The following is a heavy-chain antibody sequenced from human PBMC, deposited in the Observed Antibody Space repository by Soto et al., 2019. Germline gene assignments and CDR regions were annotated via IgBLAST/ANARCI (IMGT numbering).Heavy chain of an antibody. CDR1: GGSISSYY. V-gene: IGHV4-59*01. Sequence: KTSETLSLTCTVSGGSISSYYWSWIRQPPGKGLEWIGYISYIGSTNYNPSLKSRVTISVDTSKNQFSLKLSSVTAADTAVYYCARILTGYSPFDYWGQGALVTVSS. D-gene: IGHD3-9*01. J-gene: IGHJ4*02. CDR3: ARILTGYSPFDY. CDR2: ISYIGST.